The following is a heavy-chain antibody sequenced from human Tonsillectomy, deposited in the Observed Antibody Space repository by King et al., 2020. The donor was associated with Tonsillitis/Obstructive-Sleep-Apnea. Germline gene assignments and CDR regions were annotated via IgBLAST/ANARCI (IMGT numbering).Heavy chain of an antibody. J-gene: IGHJ6*02. D-gene: IGHD4-17*01. CDR3: ATAYGATPYYYGMDV. CDR2: ISGSSSYI. CDR1: GFTFNSYT. V-gene: IGHV3-21*01. Sequence: VQLVESGGGLVKPGGSLRLSCAASGFTFNSYTMNWVRQAPGKGLEWVSSISGSSSYIYYADSVKGRFTISRDNAKNSLFLQMNSLRAEDTALYYCATAYGATPYYYGMDVWGQGTTVTVSS.